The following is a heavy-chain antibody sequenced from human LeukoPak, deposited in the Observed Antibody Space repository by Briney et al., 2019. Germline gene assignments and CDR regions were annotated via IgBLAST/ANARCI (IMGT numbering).Heavy chain of an antibody. V-gene: IGHV3-23*01. CDR3: AIEGYCSGGSCYSGRAFDY. CDR1: GFTFSSYA. Sequence: GGSLRLSCAASGFTFSSYAMSWVRQAPGKGLEWVSAISGSGGSTYYADSVKGRFTISRDNSKNTLYLQLNSLRAEDTAIYYCAIEGYCSGGSCYSGRAFDYWGQGTLVTVSS. CDR2: ISGSGGST. J-gene: IGHJ4*02. D-gene: IGHD2-15*01.